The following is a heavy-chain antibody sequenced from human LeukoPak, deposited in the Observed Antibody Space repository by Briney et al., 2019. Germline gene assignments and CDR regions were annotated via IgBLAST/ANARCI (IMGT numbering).Heavy chain of an antibody. V-gene: IGHV4-38-2*01. J-gene: IGHJ6*03. CDR3: ARQHDSYYYYYIDV. CDR1: GYSISNGYY. CDR2: LYHSDSA. Sequence: SETLSLTCAVSGYSISNGYYWGWIRQPPGRGLEWIGSLYHSDSAYYNTSLRSRVSMSVDTSKNQFSLTLSFVTAADTAVYYCARQHDSYYYYYIDVWGSGTTVTVSS.